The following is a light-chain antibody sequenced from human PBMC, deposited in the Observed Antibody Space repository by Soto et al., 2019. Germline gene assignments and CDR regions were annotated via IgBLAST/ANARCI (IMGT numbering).Light chain of an antibody. Sequence: SVLTQPPSVSAAPGQTVTISCSGSTSDIGSNYVSWYQQLPGTAPKLLIYENHNRPAEIPDRFSGSKSGTSATLDIAGLQTGDEADYYCGSWDSSLSIGVFGGGTKLTVL. J-gene: IGLJ2*01. V-gene: IGLV1-51*01. CDR3: GSWDSSLSIGV. CDR1: TSDIGSNY. CDR2: ENH.